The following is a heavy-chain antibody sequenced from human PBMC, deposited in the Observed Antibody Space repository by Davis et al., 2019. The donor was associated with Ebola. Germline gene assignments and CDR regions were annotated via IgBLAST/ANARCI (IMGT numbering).Heavy chain of an antibody. CDR1: GGSISSYY. CDR3: ARDSGRGDYDSSGYYLRDYYYYMDV. Sequence: PSETLSLTCTVSGGSISSYYWSWIRQPAGKGLEWIGRIYTSGSTNYNPSLKSRVTMSVDTSKNQFSLKLSSVTAADTAVYYCARDSGRGDYDSSGYYLRDYYYYMDVWGKGTTVTVSS. J-gene: IGHJ6*03. V-gene: IGHV4-4*07. D-gene: IGHD3-22*01. CDR2: IYTSGST.